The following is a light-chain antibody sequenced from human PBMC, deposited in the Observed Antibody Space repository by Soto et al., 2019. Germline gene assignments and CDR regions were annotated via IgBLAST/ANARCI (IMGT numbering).Light chain of an antibody. J-gene: IGKJ5*01. V-gene: IGKV3-11*01. CDR1: QSVTSH. Sequence: EIVLTQSPATLSLSPGERATLSCRASQSVTSHLAWYQQKPGQAPRLLIYDASNRATGIPARFSGSGSGTDFTLTISSLGPEDFAVYYCQQRYNWPPITFGQGTRLEIK. CDR2: DAS. CDR3: QQRYNWPPIT.